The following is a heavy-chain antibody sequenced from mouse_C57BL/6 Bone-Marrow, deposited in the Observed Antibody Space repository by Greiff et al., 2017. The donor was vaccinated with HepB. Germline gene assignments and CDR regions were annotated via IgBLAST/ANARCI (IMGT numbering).Heavy chain of an antibody. D-gene: IGHD4-1*01. J-gene: IGHJ3*01. CDR1: GYAFSSSW. CDR3: ARGGKLAFAY. V-gene: IGHV1-82*01. Sequence: VQLQQSGPELVKPGASVKISCKASGYAFSSSWMNWVKQRPGKGLEWIGRIYPGDGDTNYNGKFKGKATLTADKSTSTAYMQHSSLTSEDSAVYFCARGGKLAFAYWGQGTLVTVSA. CDR2: IYPGDGDT.